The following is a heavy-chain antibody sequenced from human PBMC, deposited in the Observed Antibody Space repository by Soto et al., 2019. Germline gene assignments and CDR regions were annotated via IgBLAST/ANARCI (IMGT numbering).Heavy chain of an antibody. J-gene: IGHJ4*02. CDR2: IYSGGST. V-gene: IGHV3-53*04. Sequence: EVQLVESGGGLVQPGGSLRLSCAASGFTVSSNYMSWVRQAPGKGLEWVSVIYSGGSTYYADSVKGRCTISRHNSKNTRYLQMTSLRAEDTAVYYCARSPVLPPVFAYWGQGTLVTVAS. D-gene: IGHD2-2*01. CDR1: GFTVSSNY. CDR3: ARSPVLPPVFAY.